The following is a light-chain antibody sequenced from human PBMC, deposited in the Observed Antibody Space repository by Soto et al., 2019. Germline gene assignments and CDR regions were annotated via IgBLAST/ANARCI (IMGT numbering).Light chain of an antibody. Sequence: EIVLTQSPATLSLSPGERATLTCRASQSLSSHLAWYQQKPGQTPRLLIYGASTRATGVPPRFSGSRSGTEFTLTISSLQSEDFAVYYCQQYFNWPPYTFGQGTKVDIK. V-gene: IGKV3-15*01. CDR2: GAS. J-gene: IGKJ2*01. CDR3: QQYFNWPPYT. CDR1: QSLSSH.